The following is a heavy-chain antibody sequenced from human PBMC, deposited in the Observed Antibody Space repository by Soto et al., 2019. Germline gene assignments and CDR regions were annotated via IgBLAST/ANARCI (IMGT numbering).Heavy chain of an antibody. CDR3: ARERSGSRDFDY. J-gene: IGHJ4*02. CDR1: GFTFSSYA. D-gene: IGHD6-19*01. CDR2: ISYDGSNK. V-gene: IGHV3-30-3*01. Sequence: QVQLVESGGGVVQPGRSLRLSCAASGFTFSSYAMHWVRQAPGKGLEWVAVISYDGSNKYYADSVKGRFTISRDNSKNTLYLQMNSLRAEDTAVYYCARERSGSRDFDYWGQGPLVTVSS.